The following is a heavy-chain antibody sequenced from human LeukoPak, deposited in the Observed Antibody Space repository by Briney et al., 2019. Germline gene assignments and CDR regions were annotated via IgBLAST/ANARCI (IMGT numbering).Heavy chain of an antibody. CDR2: INPGGSET. CDR3: ARLMGDPTIYDY. J-gene: IGHJ4*02. CDR1: GFAFRTYW. Sequence: GGSLRLSCAASGFAFRTYWMSWVRQAPGKGLEWVASINPGGSETYYAESLKGRFTISTDNAMNSFFLQMNNLRADDTAVYYCARLMGDPTIYDYWGQGALVTVSS. D-gene: IGHD1-26*01. V-gene: IGHV3-7*01.